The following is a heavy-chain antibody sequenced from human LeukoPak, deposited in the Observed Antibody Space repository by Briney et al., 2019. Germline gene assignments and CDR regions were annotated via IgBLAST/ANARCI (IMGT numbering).Heavy chain of an antibody. J-gene: IGHJ3*02. D-gene: IGHD6-25*01. CDR2: IYYSGST. CDR1: GGSISSGGYY. V-gene: IGHV4-31*03. Sequence: SETLSLTCTVSGGSISSGGYYWSWLRQHPGKGLEWIGYIYYSGSTYYNPSLKSRVTISVDTSKNQFSLKLSSVTAADTAVYYCARVTAARKPNRAFDIWGQGTMVTVSS. CDR3: ARVTAARKPNRAFDI.